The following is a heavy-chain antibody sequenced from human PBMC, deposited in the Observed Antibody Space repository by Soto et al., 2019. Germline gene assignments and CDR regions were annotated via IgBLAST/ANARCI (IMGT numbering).Heavy chain of an antibody. J-gene: IGHJ6*02. D-gene: IGHD1-26*01. CDR2: ISYDGSNK. V-gene: IGHV3-30*18. CDR3: AKDEVVGATTGLGDYYYYYGMDV. CDR1: GFTFSSYG. Sequence: TVGSLRLSCAASGFTFSSYGMHWVRQAPGKGLEWVAVISYDGSNKYYADSVKGRFTISRDNSKNTLYLQMNSLRAEDTAVYYCAKDEVVGATTGLGDYYYYYGMDVWGQGTTVTVS.